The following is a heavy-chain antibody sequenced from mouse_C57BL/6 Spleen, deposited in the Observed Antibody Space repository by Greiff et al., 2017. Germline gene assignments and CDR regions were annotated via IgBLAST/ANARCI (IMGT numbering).Heavy chain of an antibody. Sequence: QVQLQQPGAELVKPGASVKLSCKASGYTFTSYWMHWVKQRPGQGLEWIGMIHPNSGSTNYNEKFKSKATLTVDTSSSTAYMQLSSLTSEDSAVYYCARRNWDYWYFDVWGTGTTVTVSS. CDR2: IHPNSGST. D-gene: IGHD4-1*01. CDR3: ARRNWDYWYFDV. V-gene: IGHV1-64*01. CDR1: GYTFTSYW. J-gene: IGHJ1*03.